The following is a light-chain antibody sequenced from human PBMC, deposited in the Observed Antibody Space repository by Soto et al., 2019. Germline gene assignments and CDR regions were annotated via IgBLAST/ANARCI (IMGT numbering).Light chain of an antibody. V-gene: IGLV2-14*01. Sequence: QSALTQPASVSGSPGQSITISCTGTSSDVGAYNYVSWYQQHPGKAPKLMIYEVSNRPSGVSHRFSGSKSDNTASLTISGLQTDDEADYYCSSCTSSRTLVFGTGTKVTVL. J-gene: IGLJ1*01. CDR1: SSDVGAYNY. CDR3: SSCTSSRTLV. CDR2: EVS.